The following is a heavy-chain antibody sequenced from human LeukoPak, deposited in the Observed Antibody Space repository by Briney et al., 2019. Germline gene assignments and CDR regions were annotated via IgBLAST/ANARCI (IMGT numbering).Heavy chain of an antibody. D-gene: IGHD2-8*01. V-gene: IGHV4-39*01. CDR1: GGSISSSSYY. Sequence: PSETLSLTCTVSGGSISSSSYYWGWIRQPPGKGLEWIGSIYYSGSTYYNPSLKSRVTISVDTSKNQFSLKLSSVTAADTAVYYCARGTNFGYYYYYGMDVWGQGTTVTVSS. J-gene: IGHJ6*02. CDR3: ARGTNFGYYYYYGMDV. CDR2: IYYSGST.